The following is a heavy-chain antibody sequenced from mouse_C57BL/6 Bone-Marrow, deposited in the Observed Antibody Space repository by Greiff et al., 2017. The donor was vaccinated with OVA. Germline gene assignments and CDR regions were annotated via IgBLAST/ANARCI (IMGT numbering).Heavy chain of an antibody. V-gene: IGHV14-4*01. D-gene: IGHD1-1*01. CDR3: TTDYHGSSPYWYFDV. CDR2: IDPENGDT. J-gene: IGHJ1*03. Sequence: EVQLQQSGAELVRPGASVKLSCTASGFNIKDDYMHWVKQRPEQGLEWIGWIDPENGDTEYASKFQGKATITANTASNTAYLQLSSLTSEDTAVYYCTTDYHGSSPYWYFDVWGTGTTVTVSS. CDR1: GFNIKDDY.